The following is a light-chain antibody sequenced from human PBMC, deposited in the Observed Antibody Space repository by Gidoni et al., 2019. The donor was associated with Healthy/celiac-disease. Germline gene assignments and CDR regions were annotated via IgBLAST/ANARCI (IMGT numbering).Light chain of an antibody. V-gene: IGKV3-20*01. CDR1: QSISSSY. J-gene: IGKJ2*01. CDR2: SAS. CDR3: QQYGSSPYT. Sequence: EIVLTQSPGTLSVSPGDRATLSCRASQSISSSYLAWYQRKPGQAPRLLIYSASSRATGIPDRFSGSGSGTDFTLTISRLDPEDFAVYYCQQYGSSPYTFGQGTKLEIK.